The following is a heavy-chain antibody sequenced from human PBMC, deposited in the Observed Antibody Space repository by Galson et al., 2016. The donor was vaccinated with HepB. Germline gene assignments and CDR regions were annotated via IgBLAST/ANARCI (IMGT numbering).Heavy chain of an antibody. Sequence: ETLSLTCAVSGGSISSTHWWSWVRQPPGKGLEWIGEIYNSGSTNYNPSLRGRVTLSVDKSKNQFSLSLSSVTAADTVLYYCAREVKEYHDSAHSPGYYYYMDVWGKGSMVTVSS. D-gene: IGHD3-22*01. J-gene: IGHJ6*03. V-gene: IGHV4-4*02. CDR2: IYNSGST. CDR3: AREVKEYHDSAHSPGYYYYMDV. CDR1: GGSISSTHW.